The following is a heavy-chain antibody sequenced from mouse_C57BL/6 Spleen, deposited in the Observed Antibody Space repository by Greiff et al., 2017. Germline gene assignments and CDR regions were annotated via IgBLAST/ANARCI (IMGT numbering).Heavy chain of an antibody. CDR1: GYTFTSYT. CDR3: AAGESSGPFAY. V-gene: IGHV1-4*01. D-gene: IGHD3-2*02. J-gene: IGHJ3*01. Sequence: VQLQQSGAELARPGASVKMSCKASGYTFTSYTMHWVKQRPGQGLEWIGYINPSSGYTKYNQKFKDKATLTADKSSSTAYMQLSSLTSEDSAVYYCAAGESSGPFAYWGQGTLVTVSA. CDR2: INPSSGYT.